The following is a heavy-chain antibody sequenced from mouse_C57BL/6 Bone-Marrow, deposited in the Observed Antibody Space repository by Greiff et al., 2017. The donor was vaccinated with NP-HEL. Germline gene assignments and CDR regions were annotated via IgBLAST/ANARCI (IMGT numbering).Heavy chain of an antibody. CDR2: IYIGNGYT. Sequence: EVQLQQSGAELVRPGSSVKMSCKTSGYTFTSYGINWVKQRPGQGLEWIGYIYIGNGYTEYNEKFKGKATLTSDTSSSTAYMQLSSLTSEDSAIYYCAAMSTTKGASGYDFGGWGQGTTLTAAS. V-gene: IGHV1-58*01. CDR3: AAMSTTKGASGYDFGG. CDR1: GYTFTSYG. D-gene: IGHD2-4*01. J-gene: IGHJ2*01.